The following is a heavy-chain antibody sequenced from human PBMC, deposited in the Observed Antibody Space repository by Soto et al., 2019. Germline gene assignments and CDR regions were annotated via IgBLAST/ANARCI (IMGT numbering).Heavy chain of an antibody. V-gene: IGHV4-59*08. CDR1: GGSTSSYY. CDR2: IYYSGST. D-gene: IGHD3-22*01. CDR3: ARLGYYDSSGYYVGY. J-gene: IGHJ4*02. Sequence: SETLSLTCTVSGGSTSSYYWSWIRQPPGKGLELIGYIYYSGSTNYNPSLKSRVTISVDTSKNQFSLKLSSVTAADTAVYYCARLGYYDSSGYYVGYWGQGTLVTVSS.